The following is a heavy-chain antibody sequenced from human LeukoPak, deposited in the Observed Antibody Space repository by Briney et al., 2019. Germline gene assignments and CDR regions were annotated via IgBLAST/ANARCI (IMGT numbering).Heavy chain of an antibody. D-gene: IGHD3-22*01. V-gene: IGHV5-51*01. CDR2: IYPGDSDT. CDR1: GYSFTNYW. CDR3: ARRGYYDSSGYYFFDY. J-gene: IGHJ4*02. Sequence: GESLKISCEGSGYSFTNYWIGWVRQMPGKGLEWMGIIYPGDSDTRYSPSFQGQVTTSADKSISTAYLQWSSLKASDTAMYYCARRGYYDSSGYYFFDYWGQGTLVTVSS.